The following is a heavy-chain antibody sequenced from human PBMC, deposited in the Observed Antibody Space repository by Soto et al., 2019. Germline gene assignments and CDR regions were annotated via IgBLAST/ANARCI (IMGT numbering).Heavy chain of an antibody. V-gene: IGHV4-30-4*01. J-gene: IGHJ6*02. CDR1: GGSISSGDYY. D-gene: IGHD4-17*01. Sequence: QVQLQESGPGLVKPSQTLSLTCTVSGGSISSGDYYWSWIRQPPGKGLEWIGYIYYSGSTYYNPSPKSRVTISVDTSKNQFSLRLSSVTAADTAVYYCARGWDYGDHSGVDVWGQGTTVTVSS. CDR3: ARGWDYGDHSGVDV. CDR2: IYYSGST.